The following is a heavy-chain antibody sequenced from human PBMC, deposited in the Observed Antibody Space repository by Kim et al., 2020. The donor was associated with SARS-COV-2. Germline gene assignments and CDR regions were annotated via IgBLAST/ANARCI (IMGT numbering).Heavy chain of an antibody. CDR1: GFTFSSYS. CDR2: ISSSSSYI. CDR3: ARDGSSLGHSGSY. J-gene: IGHJ4*02. V-gene: IGHV3-21*01. Sequence: GGSLRLSCAASGFTFSSYSMNWVRQAPGKGLEWVSSISSSSSYIYYADSVKGRFTISRDNAKNSLYLQMNSLRAEDTAVYYCARDGSSLGHSGSYWGQGTLVTVSS. D-gene: IGHD1-26*01.